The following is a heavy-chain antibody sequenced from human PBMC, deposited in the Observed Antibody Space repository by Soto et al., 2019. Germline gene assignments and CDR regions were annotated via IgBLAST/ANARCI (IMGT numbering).Heavy chain of an antibody. V-gene: IGHV1-3*01. D-gene: IGHD3-3*01. Sequence: ASVKVSCKASGYTFTSYAMHWVRQAPGQRLEWMGWINAGNGNTKYSQKFQGRVTITRDTSASTAYMELSSLRSEDTAVYYCARATGPDYDFWSGYYTEFDYWGQGTLVTVSS. CDR1: GYTFTSYA. J-gene: IGHJ4*02. CDR2: INAGNGNT. CDR3: ARATGPDYDFWSGYYTEFDY.